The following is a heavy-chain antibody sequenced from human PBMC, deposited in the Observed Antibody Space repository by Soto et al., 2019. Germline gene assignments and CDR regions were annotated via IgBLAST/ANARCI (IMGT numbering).Heavy chain of an antibody. CDR2: IYYSGST. Sequence: QVQLQESGPGLVKPSQTLSLTCTVSGGSISSGGYYWSWIRQHPGKGLEWIGYIYYSGSTYYNPSLKSRVTISGAPSKNQCSLKLSSVTAADTAVYYCARASPPDYDILTGPPVYFDYWGQGTLVTVSS. D-gene: IGHD3-9*01. CDR1: GGSISSGGYY. V-gene: IGHV4-31*03. J-gene: IGHJ4*02. CDR3: ARASPPDYDILTGPPVYFDY.